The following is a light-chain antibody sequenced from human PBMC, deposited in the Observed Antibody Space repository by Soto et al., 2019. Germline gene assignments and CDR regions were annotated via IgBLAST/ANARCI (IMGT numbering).Light chain of an antibody. V-gene: IGKV3-15*01. CDR2: GAS. CDR3: QQYNKWPIT. CDR1: QSVSSSY. J-gene: IGKJ5*01. Sequence: EIVLTQSPGTLSFSPGERATLSCRASQSVSSSYLAWYQQKPGQAPRLLTYGASTRATGIPARFSGSGSGTEFTLTISSLQSEDSAFYYCQQYNKWPITFGQGTRLEI.